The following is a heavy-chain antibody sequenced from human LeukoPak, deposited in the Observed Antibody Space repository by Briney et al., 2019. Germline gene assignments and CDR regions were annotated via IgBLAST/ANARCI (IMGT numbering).Heavy chain of an antibody. V-gene: IGHV4-38-2*01. J-gene: IGHJ4*02. CDR1: GYSISSGYY. CDR2: FYHSGST. Sequence: PSETLSLTCAVSGYSISSGYYWGWIRQPPGKGLEWIGTFYHSGSTYYNPSLKSRVTISVDTSKNQFSLKLSSVTAADTVVYYCARVGSRDGYNFDYWGQGTLVTVSS. D-gene: IGHD5-24*01. CDR3: ARVGSRDGYNFDY.